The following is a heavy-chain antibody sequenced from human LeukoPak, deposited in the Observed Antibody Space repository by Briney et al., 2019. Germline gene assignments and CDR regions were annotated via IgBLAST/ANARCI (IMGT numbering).Heavy chain of an antibody. CDR1: GYTFTSYD. D-gene: IGHD5-12*01. J-gene: IGHJ4*02. Sequence: ASVKVSCKASGYTFTSYDISLGRQAPGQGLEGRGWISAYNGNTYYAQKLQDRVTMTTETSTSTAYMELRSLRSDGTAVYYCARVVIRDSGYDPAQLSDYWSQGTLVT. V-gene: IGHV1-18*04. CDR2: ISAYNGNT. CDR3: ARVVIRDSGYDPAQLSDY.